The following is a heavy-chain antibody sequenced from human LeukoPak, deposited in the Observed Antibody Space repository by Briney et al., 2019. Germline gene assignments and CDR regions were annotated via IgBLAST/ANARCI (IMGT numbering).Heavy chain of an antibody. CDR1: GFTFNNYA. D-gene: IGHD3-22*01. Sequence: GGSLRLSCVASGFTFNNYAMSWVRQAPGKGLEWVSAISGSGGSTYYADSVKGRFTISRDNPKNTVYLQMNSLRDEDTAVYYCAKGGSSGYYYYFDYWGQGTLVTVSS. CDR3: AKGGSSGYYYYFDY. J-gene: IGHJ4*02. CDR2: ISGSGGST. V-gene: IGHV3-23*01.